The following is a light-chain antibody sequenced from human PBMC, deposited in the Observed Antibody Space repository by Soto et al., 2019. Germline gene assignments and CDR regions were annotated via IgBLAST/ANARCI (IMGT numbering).Light chain of an antibody. CDR1: SSDVGSYNL. V-gene: IGLV2-23*02. CDR2: EVS. Sequence: QPASVSGSPGQSITISCTGTSSDVGSYNLVSWYQQHPGKAPKLMIYEVSKRPSGVSNRFSGSKSGNTASLTISGLQAEDEADYYCCSYAGSSTYVFGTGTKVTVL. CDR3: CSYAGSSTYV. J-gene: IGLJ1*01.